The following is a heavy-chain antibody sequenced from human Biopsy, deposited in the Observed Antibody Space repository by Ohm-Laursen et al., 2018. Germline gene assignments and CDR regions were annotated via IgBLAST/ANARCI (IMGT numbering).Heavy chain of an antibody. CDR1: GLTFTTAL. V-gene: IGHV3-7*01. J-gene: IGHJ5*01. Sequence: SLRLSCAASGLTFTTALMSWVRQAPGKGLEWVANIKQDGSEEYYVDSVKGRFTISRDNANNSLYLQVNSLRAEDTAVYFCARESSTSGRVRVDSWGQGTLVTVSS. D-gene: IGHD2-2*01. CDR2: IKQDGSEE. CDR3: ARESSTSGRVRVDS.